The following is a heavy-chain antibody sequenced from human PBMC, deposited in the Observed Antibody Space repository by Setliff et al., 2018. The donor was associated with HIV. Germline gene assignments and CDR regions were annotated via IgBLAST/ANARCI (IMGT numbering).Heavy chain of an antibody. V-gene: IGHV4-34*01. Sequence: SETLSLTCAFKGGSFSGYYWAWIRQSPGKGLEWIGNIYHSGGTHYNPSLRSRVTISVDTSKNHFSLKLSSVTAADTAVFYCARVPFTTGFDYWGQGILVTVSS. CDR1: GGSFSGYY. CDR2: IYHSGGT. J-gene: IGHJ4*02. CDR3: ARVPFTTGFDY. D-gene: IGHD3-3*01.